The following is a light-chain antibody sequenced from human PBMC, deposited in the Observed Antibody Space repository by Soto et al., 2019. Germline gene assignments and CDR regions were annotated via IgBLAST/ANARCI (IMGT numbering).Light chain of an antibody. J-gene: IGKJ3*01. CDR2: AAS. V-gene: IGKV1-39*01. Sequence: DIQVTQSPSSLSASIGDRVTITCRASESITGYVNWYQQKPGKAPNLLIHAASRLQSGVPSRFSGSGSGTDFTLTNAAVKPEDFAIYYCQQSFRSPFTFGPGTRVDLK. CDR3: QQSFRSPFT. CDR1: ESITGY.